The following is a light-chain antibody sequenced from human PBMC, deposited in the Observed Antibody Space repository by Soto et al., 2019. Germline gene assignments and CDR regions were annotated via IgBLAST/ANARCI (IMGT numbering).Light chain of an antibody. V-gene: IGLV1-36*01. Sequence: QSVLTQPPSVSEAPRQRVTISCSGSSSNIGINAVNWYQQLPGKAPKLLIYYDDLLPSGVSDRFSGSKSGTSASLAISGLQSEDEADYYCAAWDDSLNGVVFGVGTKRTVL. J-gene: IGLJ2*01. CDR3: AAWDDSLNGVV. CDR1: SSNIGINA. CDR2: YDD.